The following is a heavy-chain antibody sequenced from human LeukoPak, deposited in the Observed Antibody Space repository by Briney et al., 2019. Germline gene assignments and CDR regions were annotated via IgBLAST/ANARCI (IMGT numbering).Heavy chain of an antibody. D-gene: IGHD3-16*01. CDR1: GFTFSSYS. Sequence: PGGSLRLSCAASGFTFSSYSMNWVRQAPGKGLEWVSYISSSSSTIYYADSVKGRFTISRDNAKNSLYLQMNSLRAEDTAVYYCARGRFRFGGVMEGDYWGQGTLVTVSS. CDR2: ISSSSSTI. CDR3: ARGRFRFGGVMEGDY. V-gene: IGHV3-48*04. J-gene: IGHJ4*02.